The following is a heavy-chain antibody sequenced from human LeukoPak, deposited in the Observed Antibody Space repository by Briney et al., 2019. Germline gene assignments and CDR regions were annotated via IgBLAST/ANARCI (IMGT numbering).Heavy chain of an antibody. V-gene: IGHV3-30-3*01. D-gene: IGHD3-16*01. CDR3: ARSGGPTSFDY. CDR2: ISYDGSNK. J-gene: IGHJ4*02. Sequence: PGGSLRLSCAASGFTFSSYAMHWVRQAPGKGLEWVAVISYDGSNKYYADSVKGRFTISRDNSKNTLYLQMNCLRAEDTAVYYCARSGGPTSFDYWGQGTLVTVSS. CDR1: GFTFSSYA.